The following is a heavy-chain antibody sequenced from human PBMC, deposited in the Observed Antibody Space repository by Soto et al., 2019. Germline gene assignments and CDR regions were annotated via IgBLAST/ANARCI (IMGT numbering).Heavy chain of an antibody. CDR3: ARGVAMSTTPYYFDH. D-gene: IGHD1-1*01. CDR1: GDSIGSYY. Sequence: PSETLSLTCTVSGDSIGSYYWSWIRQPPGKGLEWTGYIYASGSSNYNASLKSRVTISVDKSKNQFSLRLSAVTAADTATYYCARGVAMSTTPYYFDHWGQGTLVTVSS. CDR2: IYASGSS. V-gene: IGHV4-59*01. J-gene: IGHJ4*02.